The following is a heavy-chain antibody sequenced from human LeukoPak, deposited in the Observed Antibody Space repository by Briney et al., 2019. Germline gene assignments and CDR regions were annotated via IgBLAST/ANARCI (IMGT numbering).Heavy chain of an antibody. CDR1: GYTFTNYT. D-gene: IGHD1-26*01. V-gene: IGHV7-4-1*02. CDR3: ARDPGVGATLDYFDY. J-gene: IGHJ4*02. Sequence: ASVKVSCKASGYTFTNYTINWVRLAPGQGLEWMGWIDTNTGNPTYAQGFAGRFVFSLDTSVTTTYLQISSLKAEDTAVYYCARDPGVGATLDYFDYWGQGTLVTVSS. CDR2: IDTNTGNP.